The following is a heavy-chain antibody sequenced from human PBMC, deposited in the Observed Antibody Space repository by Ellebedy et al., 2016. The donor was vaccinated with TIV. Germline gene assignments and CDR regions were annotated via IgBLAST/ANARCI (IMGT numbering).Heavy chain of an antibody. V-gene: IGHV4-31*03. J-gene: IGHJ4*02. CDR2: IYYSGST. CDR3: ARDGSYSSGWYGIDY. D-gene: IGHD6-19*01. CDR1: GCAISSGGYY. Sequence: SETLSLTXTVSGCAISSGGYYWSWIRQHPGKGLEWIGYIYYSGSTYYNPSLKSRVTISVDTSKNQFSLKLSSVTAADTAVYYCARDGSYSSGWYGIDYWGQGTLVTVSS.